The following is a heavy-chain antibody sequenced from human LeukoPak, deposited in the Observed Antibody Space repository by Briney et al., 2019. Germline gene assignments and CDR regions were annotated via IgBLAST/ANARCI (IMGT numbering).Heavy chain of an antibody. V-gene: IGHV4-34*01. J-gene: IGHJ4*02. CDR2: INHSGST. Sequence: SETLSLTCAVYGDSFSGYYWSWLRQPPGKGLEGVGEINHSGSTNYNPSLKSRVTISVDTSKNQFSLKLSSVTAADTAVYYCARLPGYYDSSGGGYWGQGTLVTVS. D-gene: IGHD3-22*01. CDR3: ARLPGYYDSSGGGY. CDR1: GDSFSGYY.